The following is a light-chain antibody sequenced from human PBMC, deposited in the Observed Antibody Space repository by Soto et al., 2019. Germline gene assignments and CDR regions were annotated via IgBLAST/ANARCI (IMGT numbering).Light chain of an antibody. Sequence: DIQMTQSPSSLSASVGDRVTITCQASQGISNYLNWYQQKPGKAPKLLIYDASNLETGVPSRLSGSGSGTDFTFTISSLQPEDIATYYCQQYDNLLTFGGGTKVDIK. CDR2: DAS. CDR3: QQYDNLLT. CDR1: QGISNY. V-gene: IGKV1-33*01. J-gene: IGKJ4*01.